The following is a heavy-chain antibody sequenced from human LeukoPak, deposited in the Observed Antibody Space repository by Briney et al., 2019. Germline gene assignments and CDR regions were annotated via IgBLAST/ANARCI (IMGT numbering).Heavy chain of an antibody. D-gene: IGHD3-10*01. Sequence: GGSLRLSCAASGFTFSSYGMHWVRQAPGKGLEWVAFIRYDGSNKYYADSVKGRFTIPRDNSKNTLYLQMNSLRAEDTAVYYCAVIYGSGSYSYYYMDVWGKGTTVTVSS. J-gene: IGHJ6*03. V-gene: IGHV3-30*02. CDR1: GFTFSSYG. CDR2: IRYDGSNK. CDR3: AVIYGSGSYSYYYMDV.